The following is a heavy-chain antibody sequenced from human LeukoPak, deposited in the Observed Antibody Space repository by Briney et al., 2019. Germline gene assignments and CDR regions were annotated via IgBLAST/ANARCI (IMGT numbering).Heavy chain of an antibody. CDR1: GFTFSSYE. D-gene: IGHD3-10*01. V-gene: IGHV3-48*03. Sequence: SGGSLRLSCAASGFTFSSYEMNWVRQAPGKGLEWVLYISSSGSTIYYADSVKGRFTISRDNAKNSLYLQMNSLRAEDTAVYYCARIKFGFGMPAYYFDYWGQGTLVTVSS. CDR2: ISSSGSTI. J-gene: IGHJ4*02. CDR3: ARIKFGFGMPAYYFDY.